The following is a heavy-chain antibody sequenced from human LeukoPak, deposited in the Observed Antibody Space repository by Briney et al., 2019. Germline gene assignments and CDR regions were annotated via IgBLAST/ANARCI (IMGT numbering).Heavy chain of an antibody. D-gene: IGHD4-17*01. V-gene: IGHV3-21*01. CDR3: ARDQGGSSYGDYEDGMDV. J-gene: IGHJ6*02. Sequence: SXXXSCAASXXXXXXXXMNXVXQAPXXXXXXXXXXXSSSSYIYYAGSVKGRFTISRDNAKNSLYLQMNSLRAEDTAVYYCARDQGGSSYGDYEDGMDVWGQGTTVTVSS. CDR1: XXXXXXXX. CDR2: XXSSSSYI.